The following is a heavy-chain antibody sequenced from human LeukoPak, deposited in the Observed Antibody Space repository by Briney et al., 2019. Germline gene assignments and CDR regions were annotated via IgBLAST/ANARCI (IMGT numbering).Heavy chain of an antibody. CDR3: TKGGVVSAFGY. V-gene: IGHV3-23*01. Sequence: GGALRLSCAASGFCFCTYAMTWVRQAPGKGLECVSPVSGSGGYTYYTDSVKGRFTISRDNSKNTRFLQMSSLRAEDTALYYCTKGGVVSAFGYWGQGVLVTVSS. CDR2: VSGSGGYT. CDR1: GFCFCTYA. D-gene: IGHD3-22*01. J-gene: IGHJ4*02.